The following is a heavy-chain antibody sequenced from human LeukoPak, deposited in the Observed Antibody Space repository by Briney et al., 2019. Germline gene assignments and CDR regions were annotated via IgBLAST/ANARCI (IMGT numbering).Heavy chain of an antibody. CDR3: ARGGELLRPADY. CDR2: INWDGSSA. J-gene: IGHJ4*02. D-gene: IGHD1-26*01. V-gene: IGHV3-43*01. CDR1: GFTFDDYT. Sequence: PGGSLRLSCVTSGFTFDDYTMHWVRQLPGKGLEWVSLINWDGSSAYYADSVKGRFTVSRDNSKNALFLQMNNLRAEDTAVYYCARGGELLRPADYWGQGTLVTVSS.